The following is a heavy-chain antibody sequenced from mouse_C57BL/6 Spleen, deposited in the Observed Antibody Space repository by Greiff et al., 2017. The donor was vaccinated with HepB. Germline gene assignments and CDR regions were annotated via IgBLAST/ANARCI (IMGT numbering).Heavy chain of an antibody. CDR3: AWIYGSSLYWYFDV. J-gene: IGHJ1*03. Sequence: EVQLVESGPGLVKPSQSLSLTCSVTGYSITSGYYWNWIRQLPGNKLEWMGYISYDGSNNYNPSLKNRISITRDTSKNQLCLKLNSVTTEDTATYYCAWIYGSSLYWYFDVWGTGTPVTVSS. V-gene: IGHV3-6*01. D-gene: IGHD1-1*01. CDR1: GYSITSGYY. CDR2: ISYDGSN.